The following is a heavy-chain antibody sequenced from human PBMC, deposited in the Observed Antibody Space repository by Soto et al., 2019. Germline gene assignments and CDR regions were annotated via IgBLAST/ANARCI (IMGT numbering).Heavy chain of an antibody. Sequence: PSETLSLTCAVYGGSFSGYYWSWIRQPPGKGLEWIGEINHSGSTNYNPSLKSRVTISVDTSKNQFSLKLSSVTAAGTAVYYCAGSRGDPSYSFDYWGQGTLVTVSS. CDR3: AGSRGDPSYSFDY. V-gene: IGHV4-34*01. D-gene: IGHD4-4*01. CDR2: INHSGST. CDR1: GGSFSGYY. J-gene: IGHJ4*02.